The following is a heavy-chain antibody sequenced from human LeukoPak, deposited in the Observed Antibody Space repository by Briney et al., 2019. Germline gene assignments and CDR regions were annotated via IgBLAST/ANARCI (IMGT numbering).Heavy chain of an antibody. D-gene: IGHD6-19*01. J-gene: IGHJ4*02. CDR2: ISYDGGNI. CDR3: ARDPPFGSGWAQNHFDY. Sequence: PGGSLRLSCAPSGFTFDAYAMHWVRQAPGKGLEWGALISYDGGNIYYSDSVQGRFTISRDNSKNTLYLQMNTLRPEDTAIYYCARDPPFGSGWAQNHFDYWGQGTLVTVSS. CDR1: GFTFDAYA. V-gene: IGHV3-30*04.